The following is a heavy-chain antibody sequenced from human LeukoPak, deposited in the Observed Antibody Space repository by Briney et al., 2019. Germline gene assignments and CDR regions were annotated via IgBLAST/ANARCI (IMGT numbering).Heavy chain of an antibody. D-gene: IGHD6-13*01. J-gene: IGHJ3*02. CDR2: ISGSGGRT. V-gene: IGHV3-23*01. Sequence: GGSLRVSCAASGFTFSNYAMNWVRQTPGKGLEWVSAISGSGGRTYYADSVKDRFTISRDNSKNTLYLQMNSLRAEDTAVYYCARDVLIAADGVIRLDAFDIWGQGTVVTVSS. CDR1: GFTFSNYA. CDR3: ARDVLIAADGVIRLDAFDI.